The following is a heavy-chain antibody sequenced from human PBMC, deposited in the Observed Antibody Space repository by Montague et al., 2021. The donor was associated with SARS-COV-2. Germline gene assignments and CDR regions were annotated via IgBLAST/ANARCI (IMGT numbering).Heavy chain of an antibody. J-gene: IGHJ4*02. Sequence: SLRLSCAASGFTFSSYWMHWVRQAPGKGLVWVSRINSDGSTTTYADSVKGRFTISRDNAKNTLYLQMNSLRAEDTAVYYCATIAAVATGDYWGQGTLATVSS. V-gene: IGHV3-74*01. CDR1: GFTFSSYW. CDR3: ATIAAVATGDY. CDR2: INSDGSTT. D-gene: IGHD6-13*01.